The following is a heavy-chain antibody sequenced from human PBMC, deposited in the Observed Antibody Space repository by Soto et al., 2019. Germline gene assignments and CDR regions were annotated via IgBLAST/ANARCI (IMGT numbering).Heavy chain of an antibody. D-gene: IGHD3-16*01. Sequence: KTSETLSLTCTVSAASFSKYYWTWIRQPPGKGLEWIGYIYFNGNTKYNPSLEGRLTISIDTSKKEFSLKLTSVTAADAAVYYCASVTFGGIVLAHWGQGTPVTVS. CDR2: IYFNGNT. J-gene: IGHJ4*02. CDR3: ASVTFGGIVLAH. V-gene: IGHV4-59*01. CDR1: AASFSKYY.